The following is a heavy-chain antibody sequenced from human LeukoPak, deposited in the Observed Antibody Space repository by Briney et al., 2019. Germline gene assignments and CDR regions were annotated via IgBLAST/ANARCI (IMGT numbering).Heavy chain of an antibody. J-gene: IGHJ6*02. CDR3: ARARCSSTSCYRGYYGMDV. CDR1: GFTFSSYE. CDR2: ISSSGSTI. V-gene: IGHV3-48*03. Sequence: GGSLRLSCAASGFTFSSYEMNWVRQAPGKGLEWVSYISSSGSTIYYADSVKGRFTISRDNAKNSLYLQMNSLRAEDTAVYYCARARCSSTSCYRGYYGMDVWGQGTTVTDSS. D-gene: IGHD2-2*01.